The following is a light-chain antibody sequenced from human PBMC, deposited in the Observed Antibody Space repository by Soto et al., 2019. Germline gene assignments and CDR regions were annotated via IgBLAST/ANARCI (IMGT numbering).Light chain of an antibody. CDR3: SSYTSSSTPFV. Sequence: ALTQPASVSGSPGQSITISCTGTSSDVGGYNYVSWYQQHPGKAPKLMIYEVSNRPSGVSNRSSGSKSGNTASLTISGLQAEDEADYYCSSYTSSSTPFVFGTGTKATVL. V-gene: IGLV2-14*01. CDR2: EVS. CDR1: SSDVGGYNY. J-gene: IGLJ1*01.